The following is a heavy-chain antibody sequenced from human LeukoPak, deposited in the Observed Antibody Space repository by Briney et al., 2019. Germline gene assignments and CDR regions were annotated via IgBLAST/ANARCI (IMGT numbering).Heavy chain of an antibody. CDR2: ISAYNGNT. CDR1: GYTFTSYG. V-gene: IGHV1-18*01. Sequence: ASVKVSCKASGYTFTSYGISWVRQAPGQGLEWMGWISAYNGNTNYAQKLQGRVTITADKSTSTAYMELSSLRSEDTAVYYCARGEQQLEKNWFDPWGQGTLVTVSS. J-gene: IGHJ5*02. CDR3: ARGEQQLEKNWFDP. D-gene: IGHD6-13*01.